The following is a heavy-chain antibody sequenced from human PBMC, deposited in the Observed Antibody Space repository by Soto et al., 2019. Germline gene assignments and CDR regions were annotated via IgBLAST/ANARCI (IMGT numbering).Heavy chain of an antibody. CDR2: IYYSGST. Sequence: SETLSLTCTVSGGSISSGGYYWSWIRQHPGKGLEWIGYIYYSGSTYYNPSLKSRVTISVDTSKNQFSLKLSSVTAADTAVYYCARRISYDSSGYYFGMAFDIWGQGTMVTVSS. J-gene: IGHJ3*02. V-gene: IGHV4-30-4*08. CDR1: GGSISSGGYY. D-gene: IGHD3-22*01. CDR3: ARRISYDSSGYYFGMAFDI.